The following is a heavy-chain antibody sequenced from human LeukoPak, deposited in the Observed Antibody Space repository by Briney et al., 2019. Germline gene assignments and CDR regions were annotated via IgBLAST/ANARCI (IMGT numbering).Heavy chain of an antibody. CDR2: ISGTGATT. D-gene: IGHD3-10*01. CDR3: AKDQRFGDLDDY. CDR1: GFTFNNYA. J-gene: IGHJ4*02. V-gene: IGHV3-23*01. Sequence: PEGSLRLSCAASGFTFNNYAMSWVRQAPGKGLEWVSAISGTGATTYYADSVKGRFAISRDNSKNTLYLQMSSLRAEDTAVYYCAKDQRFGDLDDYRGQGTLGTVSS.